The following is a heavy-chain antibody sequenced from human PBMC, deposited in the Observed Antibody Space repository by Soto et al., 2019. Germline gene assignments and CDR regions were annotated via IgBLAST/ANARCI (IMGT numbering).Heavy chain of an antibody. D-gene: IGHD5-12*01. J-gene: IGHJ6*02. CDR1: GESMSSYY. V-gene: IGHV4-59*01. CDR3: ARRPGYGRALDV. Sequence: NPSETLSLTCTVSGESMSSYYCNWVRQPPGKGLEWIGYIYDSGYTSYNPSLESRVTISLDTSKNQFSLRVNSVAAADTAVYYCARRPGYGRALDVWGQGNSVTVS. CDR2: IYDSGYT.